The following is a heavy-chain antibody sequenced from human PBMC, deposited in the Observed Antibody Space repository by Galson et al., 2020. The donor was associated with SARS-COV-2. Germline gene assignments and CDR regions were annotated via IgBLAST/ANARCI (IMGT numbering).Heavy chain of an antibody. Sequence: PGGSLRLSCAASGFTFSSYGMHWVRQAPGKGLEWVAVISYDGSNKYYADSVKGRFTISRDNSKNTLYLQMNSLRAEDTAVYYCAKEAVGGGYQYYYYYGMDVWGQGTTVTVSS. CDR2: ISYDGSNK. J-gene: IGHJ6*02. CDR1: GFTFSSYG. V-gene: IGHV3-30*18. CDR3: AKEAVGGGYQYYYYYGMDV. D-gene: IGHD2-15*01.